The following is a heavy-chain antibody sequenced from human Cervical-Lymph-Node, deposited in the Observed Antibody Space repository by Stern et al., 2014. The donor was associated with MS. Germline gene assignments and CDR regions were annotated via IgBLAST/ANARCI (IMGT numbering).Heavy chain of an antibody. CDR2: IIPIFGTA. D-gene: IGHD1-1*01. Sequence: VQLVESGAEVKKPGSSVKVSCKASGGPFSSYAISWVRQAPGQGLEGMGGIIPIFGTANYAQKFQGRVTITADESTSTAYMELSSLRSEDTAVYYCARGTDYGSFDYWGQGTLVTVSS. J-gene: IGHJ4*02. V-gene: IGHV1-69*01. CDR1: GGPFSSYA. CDR3: ARGTDYGSFDY.